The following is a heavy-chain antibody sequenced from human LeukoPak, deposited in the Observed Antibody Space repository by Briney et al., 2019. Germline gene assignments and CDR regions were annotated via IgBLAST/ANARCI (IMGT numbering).Heavy chain of an antibody. Sequence: PSETLSLTCTVSGGSISSSSYYWGWIRQPPGKGLEWIGSIYYSGSTYYNPSLKSRVTISVDTSKNQFSLKLSSVTAADTAVYYCARVKDSSGWTYYFDYWGQGTLVTVSS. CDR2: IYYSGST. D-gene: IGHD6-19*01. CDR1: GGSISSSSYY. J-gene: IGHJ4*02. CDR3: ARVKDSSGWTYYFDY. V-gene: IGHV4-39*07.